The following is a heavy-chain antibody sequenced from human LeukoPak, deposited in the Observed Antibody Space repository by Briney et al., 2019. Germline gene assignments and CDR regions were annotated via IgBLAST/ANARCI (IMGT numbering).Heavy chain of an antibody. J-gene: IGHJ4*02. CDR3: ARGVYIAAAQYGY. D-gene: IGHD6-13*01. V-gene: IGHV4-59*01. CDR1: GGSISSYY. Sequence: PSETLSPTCTVSGGSISSYYWSWIRQPPGKGLEWIGYIYYSGATNYNPSLKSRVTISVDTSKNQFSLKLSSVTAADTAVYYCARGVYIAAAQYGYWGQGTLVTVSS. CDR2: IYYSGAT.